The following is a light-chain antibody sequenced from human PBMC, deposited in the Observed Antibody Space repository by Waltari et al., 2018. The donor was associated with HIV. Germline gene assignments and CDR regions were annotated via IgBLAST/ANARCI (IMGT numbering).Light chain of an antibody. J-gene: IGLJ2*01. CDR1: VLAKKY. CDR2: KDS. Sequence: SYELTQPSSVSVSPGKTARITCSGDVLAKKYARWFQQKPGQAPVLVIYKDSERPSGIPERFSGSSSGTTVTLTISGAQVEDEADYYCYSAADNNLRVFGGGTKLTVL. V-gene: IGLV3-27*01. CDR3: YSAADNNLRV.